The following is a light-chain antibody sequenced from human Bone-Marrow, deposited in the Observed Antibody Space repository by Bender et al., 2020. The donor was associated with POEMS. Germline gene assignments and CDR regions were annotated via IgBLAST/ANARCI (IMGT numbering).Light chain of an antibody. CDR2: EVS. J-gene: IGLJ2*01. V-gene: IGLV2-23*02. CDR1: SSDIGSYQY. CDR3: CSSATTNTFI. Sequence: QSALTQPPSASGSPGQSITISCTGSSSDIGSYQYVSWFQQHPGEAPKLMIYEVSKRPSGVSHRFSGSKSGNTASLTISGLQAEDEADYYCCSSATTNTFIFGGGTTLTVL.